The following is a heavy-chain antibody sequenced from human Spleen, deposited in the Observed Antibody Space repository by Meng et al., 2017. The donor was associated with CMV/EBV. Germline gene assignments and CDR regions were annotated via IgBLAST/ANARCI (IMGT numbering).Heavy chain of an antibody. Sequence: LPFAVYVESFSGYYWNWIRQPPGKGLEWIGEINHSGSTNYNPSLKSRVTISIDTSKNQFSLKLSSVTAADTAVYYCARGEGLLQNFDYWGQGTLVTVSS. J-gene: IGHJ4*02. CDR2: INHSGST. CDR3: ARGEGLLQNFDY. V-gene: IGHV4-34*01. D-gene: IGHD2/OR15-2a*01. CDR1: VESFSGYY.